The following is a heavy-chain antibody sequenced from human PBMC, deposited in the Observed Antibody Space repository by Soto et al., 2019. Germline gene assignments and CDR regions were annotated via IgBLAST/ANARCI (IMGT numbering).Heavy chain of an antibody. CDR2: IXXXSXGX. D-gene: IGHD2-21*02. CDR1: GYTFTGYY. V-gene: IGHV1-2*04. J-gene: IGHJ3*02. Sequence: ASVNVSCKASGYTFTGYYMHWVRQAPGQGLEWXGXIXXXSXGXXXAXXXEGWVTMTRDTSISTAYMELSRLRSDDTAVYYCARGANCGGDCYDIWGQGTMVTVSS. CDR3: ARGANCGGDCYDI.